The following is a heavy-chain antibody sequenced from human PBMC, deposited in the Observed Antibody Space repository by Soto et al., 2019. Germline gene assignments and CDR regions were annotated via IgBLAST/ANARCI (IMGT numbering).Heavy chain of an antibody. Sequence: PGGSLRLSCAASEFPFTDAWISWVRQAPGKGLEWVGRVESKIDGGATDYAVPVKGRFSISRDDSKNTLYLQMNRLKTEDTAIYYCTTLGFCSGGSCWKWFDPWGQGTLVTVSS. V-gene: IGHV3-15*04. D-gene: IGHD2-15*01. CDR1: EFPFTDAW. CDR2: VESKIDGGAT. CDR3: TTLGFCSGGSCWKWFDP. J-gene: IGHJ5*02.